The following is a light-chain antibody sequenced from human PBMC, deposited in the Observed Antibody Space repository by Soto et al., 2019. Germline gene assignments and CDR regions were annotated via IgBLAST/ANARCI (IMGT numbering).Light chain of an antibody. CDR1: QSVSSSY. CDR3: QQYSSTHHT. V-gene: IGKV3-20*01. CDR2: GTG. J-gene: IGKJ2*01. Sequence: EIVLTQSPGTLSLSPGQRATLSCRASQSVSSSYLAWYQHKRGQAPRLLMFGTGSKATCIPDRFSGTGSGTDFTLIINRLEPEDFAVYYCQQYSSTHHTFDQGTKLEIK.